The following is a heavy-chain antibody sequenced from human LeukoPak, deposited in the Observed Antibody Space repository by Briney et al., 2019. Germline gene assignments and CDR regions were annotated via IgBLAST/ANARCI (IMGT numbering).Heavy chain of an antibody. CDR3: ARENDQGFDY. Sequence: GASVKVSCKASGGTFSSYAISWVRQAPGQGLEWMGGIIPIFGTANYAQKFQGRVTITADESTSTAYMELSSLRAEDTAVYYCARENDQGFDYWGQGTLVTVSS. J-gene: IGHJ4*02. D-gene: IGHD3-16*01. V-gene: IGHV1-69*13. CDR1: GGTFSSYA. CDR2: IIPIFGTA.